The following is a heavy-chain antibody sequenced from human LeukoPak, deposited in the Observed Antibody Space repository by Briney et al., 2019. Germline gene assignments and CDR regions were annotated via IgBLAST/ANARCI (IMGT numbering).Heavy chain of an antibody. CDR1: GYRFTSYS. J-gene: IGHJ6*02. CDR2: VDAGSDNR. D-gene: IGHD6-6*01. Sequence: GASVKVSCKASGYRFTSYSIHWVRQAPGQRLEWMGRVDAGSDNRKYSQKFQGRVTITSDTSASTAYMELSSLRSEDTAVYYCSRKYSSSSPYYYYGMDVWGQGTTVTVSS. V-gene: IGHV1-3*01. CDR3: SRKYSSSSPYYYYGMDV.